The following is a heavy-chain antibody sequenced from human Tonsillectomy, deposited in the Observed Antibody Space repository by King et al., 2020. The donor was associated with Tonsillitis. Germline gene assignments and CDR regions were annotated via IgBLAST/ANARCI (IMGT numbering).Heavy chain of an antibody. J-gene: IGHJ3*02. Sequence: VQLVESGGGLVQPGGSLRLSCAASVFTFSSYAMSWVRQAPGKGLEWVSAISWSGGTTYYADSVKGRFTSSRDNSKNTLYLQMNSLGAEDTAVYYCAKREGAFDIWGQGTMVTVSS. CDR2: ISWSGGTT. CDR1: VFTFSSYA. CDR3: AKREGAFDI. V-gene: IGHV3-23*04.